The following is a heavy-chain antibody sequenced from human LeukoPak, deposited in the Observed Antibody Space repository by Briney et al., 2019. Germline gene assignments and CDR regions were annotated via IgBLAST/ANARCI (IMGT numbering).Heavy chain of an antibody. J-gene: IGHJ4*02. Sequence: SGTLSLTCTVSGGSISSSSYYWGWIRQPPGKGLEWIGSIYYSGSTYYNPSLKSRVTISVDTSKNQFSPKLTSVTAADTAVYYCARGGKWLYYFDYWGQGTLVTVSS. D-gene: IGHD6-19*01. CDR1: GGSISSSSYY. CDR3: ARGGKWLYYFDY. CDR2: IYYSGST. V-gene: IGHV4-39*07.